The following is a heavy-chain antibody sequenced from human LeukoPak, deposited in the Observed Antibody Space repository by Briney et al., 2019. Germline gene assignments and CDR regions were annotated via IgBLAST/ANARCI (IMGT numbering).Heavy chain of an antibody. CDR2: IYYSGST. J-gene: IGHJ4*02. V-gene: IGHV4-31*03. Sequence: SETLSLTCTVSGGSISSGGYYWSWIRQHPGKGLERIGYIYYSGSTYYNPSLKSRVTISVDTSKNQFSLKLSSVTAADTAVYYCARDPGVDYGDYHYFDYWGQGTLVTVSS. D-gene: IGHD4-17*01. CDR3: ARDPGVDYGDYHYFDY. CDR1: GGSISSGGYY.